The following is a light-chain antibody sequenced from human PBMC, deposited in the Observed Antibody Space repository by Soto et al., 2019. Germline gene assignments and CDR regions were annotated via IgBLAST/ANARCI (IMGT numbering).Light chain of an antibody. CDR3: QQNYITPYT. J-gene: IGKJ2*01. CDR2: ASF. V-gene: IGKV1-39*01. CDR1: HSISNF. Sequence: DIQMTQSPSLSVSVGDKVTITCRASHSISNFLNWYQQKAGKAPKLLIYASFNLQSGVPSRFSGRGSATDFTLTISSLQPEDFATYYCQQNYITPYTFGQGTKLEIK.